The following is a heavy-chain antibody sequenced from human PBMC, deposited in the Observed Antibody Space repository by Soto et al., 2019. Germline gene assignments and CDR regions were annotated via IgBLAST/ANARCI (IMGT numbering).Heavy chain of an antibody. CDR1: GGSISSYY. Sequence: SETLSLTCTVSGGSISSYYWSWIRQPPGKGLEWIGSIYYSGSTYYSPSLKSRVTISVDTSKNQFSLKLSSVTAADTAVYYCARRYSSSFDYWGQGTLVTVSS. V-gene: IGHV4-59*08. CDR2: IYYSGST. J-gene: IGHJ4*02. CDR3: ARRYSSSFDY. D-gene: IGHD6-13*01.